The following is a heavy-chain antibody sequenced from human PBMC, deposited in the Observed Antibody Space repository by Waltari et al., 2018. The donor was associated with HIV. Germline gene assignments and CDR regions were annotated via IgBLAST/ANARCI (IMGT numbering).Heavy chain of an antibody. CDR3: AREMATVYFDY. CDR2: INSRSNNI. Sequence: EVQLVESGGGLVQPGGSMRLSCAASGFTFSSYSMNWVRQAPGKGLEWISYINSRSNNIYYAASVKGRFTVSRDNAKNSVYLQINSLRAEDTAVYYCAREMATVYFDYWGQGTLVAVSS. V-gene: IGHV3-48*01. J-gene: IGHJ4*02. D-gene: IGHD4-4*01. CDR1: GFTFSSYS.